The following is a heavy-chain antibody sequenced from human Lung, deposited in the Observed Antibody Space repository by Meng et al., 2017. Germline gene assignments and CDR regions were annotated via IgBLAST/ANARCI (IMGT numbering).Heavy chain of an antibody. J-gene: IGHJ4*02. Sequence: QVQLVQSGGEVKKPGASVKVSCKASGYTFTTYGLSWVRQAPGQGLEWMGWISAYNGNTKYAQKVQGRVTMTRDTSTTTAYMELRNLRSDDTAVYYCVSERGGGSFDYWGQGTLVTVSS. CDR3: VSERGGGSFDY. V-gene: IGHV1-18*01. CDR1: GYTFTTYG. D-gene: IGHD3-10*01. CDR2: ISAYNGNT.